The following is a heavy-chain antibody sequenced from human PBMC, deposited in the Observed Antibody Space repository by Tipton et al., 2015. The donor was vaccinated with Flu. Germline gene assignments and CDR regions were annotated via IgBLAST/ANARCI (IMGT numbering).Heavy chain of an antibody. CDR1: GYTFTSYG. CDR3: GRGVGIVVVPAAIHEDAFDS. V-gene: IGHV1-18*01. D-gene: IGHD2-2*02. J-gene: IGHJ3*02. CDR2: ISAYNGNT. Sequence: QVQLVQSGAEVKKPGASVKVSCKASGYTFTSYGISWVRQAPGKGLEWMGWISAYNGNTNYAQKLQGRVTMTTDTSTSTAYMELRSLRSDDAAVYYWGRGVGIVVVPAAIHEDAFDSWGQGTMVTVSS.